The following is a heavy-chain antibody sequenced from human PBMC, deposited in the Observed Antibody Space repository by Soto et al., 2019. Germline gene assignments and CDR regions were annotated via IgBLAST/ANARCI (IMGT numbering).Heavy chain of an antibody. Sequence: EVQLVQSGAEVKKPGESLKISCKGSGYSFTSYWIGWVRQMPGKGLEWMGIIYPGDSDTRYSPSFQGQVTISADKSISTAYLQWSSLKASDTAMYYCARPSSRGYCSSTSCYSFDAFDIWGQGTMVTVSS. V-gene: IGHV5-51*03. D-gene: IGHD2-2*01. CDR1: GYSFTSYW. J-gene: IGHJ3*02. CDR3: ARPSSRGYCSSTSCYSFDAFDI. CDR2: IYPGDSDT.